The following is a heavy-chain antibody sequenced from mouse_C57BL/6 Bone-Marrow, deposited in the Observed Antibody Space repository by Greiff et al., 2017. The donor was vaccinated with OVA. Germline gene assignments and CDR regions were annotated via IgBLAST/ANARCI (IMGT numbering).Heavy chain of an antibody. CDR3: ARVRAPPPYHSNYGEAMDY. D-gene: IGHD2-5*01. CDR1: GFTFSSYA. Sequence: EVKLLESGGGLVKPGGSLKLSCAASGFTFSSYAMSWVRQTPEKRLEWVATISDGGSYTYYPDNVKGGFTISRDNAKNNLYLQMSHLKSEDTAMYYCARVRAPPPYHSNYGEAMDYWGQGTSVTVSS. J-gene: IGHJ4*01. CDR2: ISDGGSYT. V-gene: IGHV5-4*03.